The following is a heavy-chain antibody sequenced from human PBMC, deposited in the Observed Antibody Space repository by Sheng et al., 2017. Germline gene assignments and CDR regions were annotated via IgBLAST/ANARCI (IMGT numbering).Heavy chain of an antibody. J-gene: IGHJ5*02. CDR2: IIPIFGTA. CDR3: ARGPLVVPAPLEYNWFDP. CDR1: GGTFSSYA. Sequence: QVQLVQSGAEVKKPGSSVKVSCKASGGTFSSYAISWVRQAPGQGLEWMGGIIPIFGTANYAQKFQGRVTITADESTSTAYMELSSLRSEDTAVYYCARGPLVVPAPLEYNWFDPWGQGTLVTVSS. D-gene: IGHD2-2*01. V-gene: IGHV1-69*01.